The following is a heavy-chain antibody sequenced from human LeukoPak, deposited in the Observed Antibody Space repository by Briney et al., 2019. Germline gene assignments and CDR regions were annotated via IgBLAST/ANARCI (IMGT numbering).Heavy chain of an antibody. CDR1: GFTFSTYG. J-gene: IGHJ4*02. CDR3: LRGDRRDY. CDR2: IRYDGSDK. Sequence: GGSLRLSCTVSGFTFSTYGMHWVRQAPGKGLELVAFIRYDGSDKYHADSVKGRFIISRDNAKDSLYLQMNSLRVEDTAVYYCLRGDRRDYWGQGTLVTVSS. V-gene: IGHV3-30*02.